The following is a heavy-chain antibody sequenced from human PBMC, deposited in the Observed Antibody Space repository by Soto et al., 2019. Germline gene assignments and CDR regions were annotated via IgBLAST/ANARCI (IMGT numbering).Heavy chain of an antibody. CDR1: VGTFSSYA. V-gene: IGHV1-69*01. CDR2: IIPIFGKA. J-gene: IGHJ4*02. CDR3: AVQNYYERSGYYGPDY. D-gene: IGHD3-22*01. Sequence: QVQLVQSGAEVKKPGSSVKVSCKASVGTFSSYAISWVRQAPGQGLEWMGGIIPIFGKANYAQKFQGRVTITADESTSTAYMELSSLRSEDTAVYYCAVQNYYERSGYYGPDYWGQGTLVTVSS.